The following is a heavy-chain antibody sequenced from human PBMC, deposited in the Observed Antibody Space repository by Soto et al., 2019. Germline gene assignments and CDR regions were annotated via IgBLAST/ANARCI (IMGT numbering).Heavy chain of an antibody. CDR1: GYTFTSYA. CDR2: INAGNGNT. Sequence: GASVKVSCKASGYTFTSYAMHWVRQAPGQRLEWMGWINAGNGNTKYSQKFQGRVTITRDTSASTAYMELSSLRSEDTAVYYCARYRITMVRGVINYYYYYMDGWVKETKVTVYS. CDR3: ARYRITMVRGVINYYYYYMDG. D-gene: IGHD3-10*01. V-gene: IGHV1-3*01. J-gene: IGHJ6*03.